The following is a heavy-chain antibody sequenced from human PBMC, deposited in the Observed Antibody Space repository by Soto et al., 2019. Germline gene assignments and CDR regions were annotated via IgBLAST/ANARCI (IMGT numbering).Heavy chain of an antibody. J-gene: IGHJ4*02. CDR3: ARDKGDGSGSYYGY. CDR1: GYTFTSYG. Sequence: QVQLVQSGAEVKKPGASVKVSCKASGYTFTSYGISWVRQAPGQGLEWMGWISAYNGNTNYAQQLQGRVTMTTDTSTRTAYMELRSLRADDTAVYSCARDKGDGSGSYYGYWGQGTLVTVSS. V-gene: IGHV1-18*01. D-gene: IGHD3-10*01. CDR2: ISAYNGNT.